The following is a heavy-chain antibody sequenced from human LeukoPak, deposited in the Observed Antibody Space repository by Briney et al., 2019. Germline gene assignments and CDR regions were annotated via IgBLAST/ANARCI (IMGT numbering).Heavy chain of an antibody. V-gene: IGHV1-69*04. D-gene: IGHD3-16*01. Sequence: GASVKVSCKASGGTFSSYAISWVRQAPGQGLEWMGRIIPILGIANYAQKFQGRVTITADKSTSTAYMELSSLRSEDTAVYYCARGYVTVGLQWDYWGQGTLVTVSS. CDR2: IIPILGIA. CDR1: GGTFSSYA. J-gene: IGHJ4*02. CDR3: ARGYVTVGLQWDY.